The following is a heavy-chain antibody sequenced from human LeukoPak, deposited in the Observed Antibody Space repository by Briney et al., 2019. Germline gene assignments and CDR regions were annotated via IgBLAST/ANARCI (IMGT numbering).Heavy chain of an antibody. D-gene: IGHD3-10*01. CDR1: GFTFSSYW. CDR3: ARETHGDYMDV. J-gene: IGHJ6*03. Sequence: PGGSLRLSCAASGFTFSSYWMSWVRQVPGKGLEWVANIKQDGSEKYYVDSVKGRFTISRDNAKNPLYLQMNSLRAEDTAVYYCARETHGDYMDVWGKGTTVTVSS. CDR2: IKQDGSEK. V-gene: IGHV3-7*01.